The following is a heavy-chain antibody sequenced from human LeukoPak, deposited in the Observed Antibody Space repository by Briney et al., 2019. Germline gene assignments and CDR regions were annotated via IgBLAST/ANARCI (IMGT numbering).Heavy chain of an antibody. Sequence: ASVKVSCKASGGTFSSYAISWVRQAPGQGLEWMGGIIPIFGTANYAQKFQGRVTITTDESTSTAYMELSSLRSEDTAVYYCVRETVKSGPFDYWGQGTLVTVSS. CDR2: IIPIFGTA. V-gene: IGHV1-69*05. D-gene: IGHD5-12*01. J-gene: IGHJ4*02. CDR1: GGTFSSYA. CDR3: VRETVKSGPFDY.